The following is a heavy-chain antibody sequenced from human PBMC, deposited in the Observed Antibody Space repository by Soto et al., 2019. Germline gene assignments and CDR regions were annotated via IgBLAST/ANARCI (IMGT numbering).Heavy chain of an antibody. CDR2: ISISSSYI. J-gene: IGHJ6*02. Sequence: RGGSLRLSCAASGFTFSSYSMNLVRQAPGKGLEWVSSISISSSYIYYADSVKGRFTISRDNARNSLYLQMNSLRAEDTAVYDCARDSKVVGSATLKRYCYYCMDVWGRGTSVP. CDR1: GFTFSSYS. D-gene: IGHD1-26*01. V-gene: IGHV3-21*01. CDR3: ARDSKVVGSATLKRYCYYCMDV.